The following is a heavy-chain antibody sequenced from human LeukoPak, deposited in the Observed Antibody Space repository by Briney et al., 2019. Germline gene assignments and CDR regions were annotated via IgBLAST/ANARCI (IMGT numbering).Heavy chain of an antibody. V-gene: IGHV3-23*01. J-gene: IGHJ4*02. CDR2: ISGSGGST. CDR1: GFTFSSYA. CDR3: AKGRSVGGARYYFDY. D-gene: IGHD3-16*01. Sequence: GGSLRLSCAAYGFTFSSYAMSWVRQAPGKGLEWVSAISGSGGSTYYADSVKGRFTISRDNSKNTLYLQMNSLRAGDTAVYYCAKGRSVGGARYYFDYWGQGTLVTVSS.